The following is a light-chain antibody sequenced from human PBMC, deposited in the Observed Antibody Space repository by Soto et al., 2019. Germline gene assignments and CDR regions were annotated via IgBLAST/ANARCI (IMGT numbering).Light chain of an antibody. J-gene: IGKJ5*01. CDR2: DAS. CDR3: QPRSNAIT. Sequence: EIVLTQSPATLSLSPGERATLSCRASQSVSSYLAWYQQKPGQSPRLLIYDASNRATGIPARFSGSGSGTDFTLNISSLEPADFAVYYCQPRSNAITGGQGTLLEIK. CDR1: QSVSSY. V-gene: IGKV3-11*01.